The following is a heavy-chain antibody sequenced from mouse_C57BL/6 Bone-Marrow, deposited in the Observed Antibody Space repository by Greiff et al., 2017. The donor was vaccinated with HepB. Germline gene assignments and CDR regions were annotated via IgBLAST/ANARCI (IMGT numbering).Heavy chain of an antibody. D-gene: IGHD2-3*01. J-gene: IGHJ3*01. V-gene: IGHV1-74*01. CDR3: AMDGYYVWFAY. CDR2: IHHSDSDT. Sequence: VQLQQPGAELVKPGASVKVSCKASGYTFTSYWMHWVKQRPGQGLEWIGRIHHSDSDTNYNQKFKGKATLTVDKSSSTAYMQLSSLTSEDSAVYYCAMDGYYVWFAYWGQGTLVTVSA. CDR1: GYTFTSYW.